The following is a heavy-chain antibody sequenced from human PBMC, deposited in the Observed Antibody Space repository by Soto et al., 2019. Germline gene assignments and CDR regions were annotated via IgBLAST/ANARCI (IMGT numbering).Heavy chain of an antibody. CDR3: ARDLPPYGGLPSPSSGAFED. CDR2: VFGNGAATP. Sequence: SETLSLTCSFSGRSFSGDYWSWIRQPAGTGLQWIGRVFGNGAATPIYNSLLKSRARLSADPSKRQFSLTLTSVRGGDTAVYYRARDLPPYGGLPSPSSGAFEDWGQGIGVTVSS. D-gene: IGHD2-15*01. J-gene: IGHJ4*02. CDR1: GRSFSGDY. V-gene: IGHV4-4*07.